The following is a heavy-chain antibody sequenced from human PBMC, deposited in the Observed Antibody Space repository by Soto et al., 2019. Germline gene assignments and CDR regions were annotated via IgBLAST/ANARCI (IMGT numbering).Heavy chain of an antibody. CDR3: AKDVGPCSGGSCYSGGHYYYYGMDV. CDR1: GFTFSSYG. D-gene: IGHD2-15*01. J-gene: IGHJ6*02. V-gene: IGHV3-30*18. Sequence: PGGSLRLSCAASGFTFSSYGMHWVRQAPGKGLEWVAVISYDGSNKYYADSVKGRFTISRDNSKNTLYLQMNSLRAEDTAVYYCAKDVGPCSGGSCYSGGHYYYYGMDVWGQGTTVTVSS. CDR2: ISYDGSNK.